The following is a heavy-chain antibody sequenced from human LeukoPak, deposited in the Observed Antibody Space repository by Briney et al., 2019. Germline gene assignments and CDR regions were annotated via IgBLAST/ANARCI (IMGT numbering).Heavy chain of an antibody. J-gene: IGHJ3*02. CDR1: GYTFGEYA. V-gene: IGHV3-49*03. CDR3: TRVRHSTGWLGGRFDAFDI. D-gene: IGHD6-19*01. CDR2: IRSKPYGGTT. Sequence: GGSLRLSCTASGYTFGEYAVSWFRQAPGKGLEWVGFIRSKPYGGTTESAASVKGRFTISRDDSKSIAYLQMNSLKTEDTAMYYCTRVRHSTGWLGGRFDAFDIWGQGTLVTVSS.